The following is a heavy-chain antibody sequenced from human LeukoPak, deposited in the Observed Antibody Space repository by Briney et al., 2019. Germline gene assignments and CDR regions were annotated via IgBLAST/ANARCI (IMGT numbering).Heavy chain of an antibody. D-gene: IGHD2-15*01. CDR1: GFTVSSNY. V-gene: IGHV3-66*01. CDR2: IYSGGFT. CDR3: VRANGYCSGVSCRGY. J-gene: IGHJ4*02. Sequence: GGSLRLSCAASGFTVSSNYMTWVRQAPGKGLEWVSVIYSGGFTYYADSVKGRFTISRDNSKNTLYLQMNSLRAEDTAVYYCVRANGYCSGVSCRGYWGQGTLVTVSS.